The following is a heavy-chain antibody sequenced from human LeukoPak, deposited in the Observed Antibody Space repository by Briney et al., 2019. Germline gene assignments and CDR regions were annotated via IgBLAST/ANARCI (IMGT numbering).Heavy chain of an antibody. CDR2: INPSGGST. D-gene: IGHD2-2*01. V-gene: IGHV1-46*01. CDR3: AREGNYCSSTSCSFDY. Sequence: ASVKVSCKASGYTFTSYYMHWVRQAPGQGLEWMGLINPSGGSTSYAQKFQGRVTMTRDTSTSTVYMELSSLRSEDTAVYYCAREGNYCSSTSCSFDYWGQGTLVTVSS. J-gene: IGHJ4*02. CDR1: GYTFTSYY.